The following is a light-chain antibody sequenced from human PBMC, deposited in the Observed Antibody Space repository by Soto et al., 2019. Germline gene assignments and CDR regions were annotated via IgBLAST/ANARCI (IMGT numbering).Light chain of an antibody. CDR1: QRISSY. CDR2: AAS. CDR3: QQSHSTPLT. Sequence: DIQMTQSPSSLSASEGDRVTITCRTSQRISSYLNWFQQKPGKAPKLLIYAASTLQSGVPSRFSGSGSGTEFTLTISSLQPEDFATYYCQQSHSTPLTFGGGTKVDTK. V-gene: IGKV1-39*01. J-gene: IGKJ4*01.